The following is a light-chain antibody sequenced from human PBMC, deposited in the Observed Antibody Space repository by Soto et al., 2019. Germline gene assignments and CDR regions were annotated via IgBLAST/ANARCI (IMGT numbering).Light chain of an antibody. Sequence: EIVMTQSPATLSVSPGERATLSCRASQSVSSNLAWYQQKPDQDPWFFIYGVSTRATGIPAWFSGSGSGTEFTLTISSLQSEDFAVYYCQQYNNWPRTFGQGTKVDIK. V-gene: IGKV3-15*01. CDR1: QSVSSN. J-gene: IGKJ1*01. CDR2: GVS. CDR3: QQYNNWPRT.